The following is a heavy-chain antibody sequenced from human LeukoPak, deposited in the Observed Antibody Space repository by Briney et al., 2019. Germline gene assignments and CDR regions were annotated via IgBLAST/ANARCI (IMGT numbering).Heavy chain of an antibody. CDR3: TPDETGTTLLWRY. Sequence: GGSLRLSCAASGFTFSNAWMSWVRQAPGKGLEWGGRIKSKTDGGTTDYAAPVKGRFTISRDDSKNTLYLQMNSLKTEDTAVCYCTPDETGTTLLWRYWGQGTLVTVSS. CDR2: IKSKTDGGTT. V-gene: IGHV3-15*01. CDR1: GFTFSNAW. J-gene: IGHJ4*02. D-gene: IGHD1-1*01.